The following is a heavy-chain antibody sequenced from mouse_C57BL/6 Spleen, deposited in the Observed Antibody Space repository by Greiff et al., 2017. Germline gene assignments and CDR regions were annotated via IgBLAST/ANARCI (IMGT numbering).Heavy chain of an antibody. V-gene: IGHV5-12*01. J-gene: IGHJ2*01. D-gene: IGHD1-1*01. CDR2: ISNGGGST. CDR1: GFTFSDYY. Sequence: EVMLVESGGGLVQPGGSLKLSCAASGFTFSDYYMYWVRQTPEKRLEWVAYISNGGGSTYHPDTVKGRITISRDNAKNTLYLQMSRLQSEDTNMYYCARHTGYYFYYCGQGTTLTVSS. CDR3: ARHTGYYFYY.